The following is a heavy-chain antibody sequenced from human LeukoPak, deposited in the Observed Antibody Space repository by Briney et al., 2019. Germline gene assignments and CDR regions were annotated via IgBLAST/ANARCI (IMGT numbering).Heavy chain of an antibody. CDR2: IYYSGST. CDR3: ARDVGRAYDY. J-gene: IGHJ4*02. D-gene: IGHD1-26*01. V-gene: IGHV4-39*07. CDR1: GGSISSSSYY. Sequence: SESLSLTCTVSGGSISSSSYYWGWIRQPPGKGLEWIGSIYYSGSTYYNPSLKCRVTISVDTSKNQFSLKLSSVTAADTAVYYCARDVGRAYDYWGQGTLVTVSS.